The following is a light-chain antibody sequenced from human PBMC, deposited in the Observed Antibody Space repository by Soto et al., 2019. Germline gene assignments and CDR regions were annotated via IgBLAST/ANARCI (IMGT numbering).Light chain of an antibody. Sequence: QPVLTQPPSASGSPGQSVTISCTGASSDISGHNYVSWYQQHPGKAPKLMIYEVSKRPSWVPDRFSASKSGNTASLTVSGLQAEDEADYYCSSYAGGNNWVFGGGTQLTVL. CDR3: SSYAGGNNWV. J-gene: IGLJ3*02. CDR1: SSDISGHNY. V-gene: IGLV2-8*01. CDR2: EVS.